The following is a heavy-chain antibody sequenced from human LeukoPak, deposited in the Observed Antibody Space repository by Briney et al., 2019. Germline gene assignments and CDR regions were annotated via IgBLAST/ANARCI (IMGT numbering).Heavy chain of an antibody. V-gene: IGHV4-38-2*02. CDR2: IYHSGST. D-gene: IGHD3-3*01. CDR1: GYSISSGYY. Sequence: SETLSLTCTVSGYSISSGYYWGWIRQPPGKGLEWIGSIYHSGSTYYNPSLKSRVTISVDTSKNQFSLKLSSVTAADTAVYYCASESRYYDFWSGYYTGYFDYWGQGTLVTVSS. J-gene: IGHJ4*02. CDR3: ASESRYYDFWSGYYTGYFDY.